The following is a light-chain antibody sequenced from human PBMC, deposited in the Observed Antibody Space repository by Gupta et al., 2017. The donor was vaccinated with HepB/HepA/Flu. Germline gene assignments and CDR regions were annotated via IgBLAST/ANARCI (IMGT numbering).Light chain of an antibody. CDR1: SGSIASND. CDR3: QSDYNMAV. CDR2: EDY. J-gene: IGLJ1*01. Sequence: FLLTPPHSVSGSPGETVIISCTRSSGSIASNDVQWYQQRPGSAPTNLIYEDYQRPAGVPGRFSGSIDISSNSASLTIAGWKPQDEAEYYCQSDYNMAVFGTGTKVTV. V-gene: IGLV6-57*03.